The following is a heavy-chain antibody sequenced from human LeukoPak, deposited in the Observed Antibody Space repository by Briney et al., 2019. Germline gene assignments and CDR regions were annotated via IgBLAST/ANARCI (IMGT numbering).Heavy chain of an antibody. CDR2: INPNSGGT. Sequence: ASVKVSCKASGYTFTGYYMHWVRQAPGQGLEWMGRINPNSGGTNYVQKFQGRVTMTRDTSISTAYMELSRLRSDDTAVYYCAGGIDWLETLGYWGQGTLVTVSS. J-gene: IGHJ4*02. V-gene: IGHV1-2*02. D-gene: IGHD3-9*01. CDR3: AGGIDWLETLGY. CDR1: GYTFTGYY.